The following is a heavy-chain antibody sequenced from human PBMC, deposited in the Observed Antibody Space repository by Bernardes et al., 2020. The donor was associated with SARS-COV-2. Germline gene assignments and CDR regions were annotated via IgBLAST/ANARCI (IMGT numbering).Heavy chain of an antibody. V-gene: IGHV3-7*03. D-gene: IGHD6-6*01. CDR3: VRDPIAARPIFDY. CDR2: INEDGSEM. Sequence: GGSLRLSCAACGFTFRRYWMSWVRQAPGKGLEWVANINEDGSEMYYLDSVKGRFTISRDNAENSLSLQMNSLRAEDTAVYYCVRDPIAARPIFDYWDQGTLVTVSS. CDR1: GFTFRRYW. J-gene: IGHJ4*02.